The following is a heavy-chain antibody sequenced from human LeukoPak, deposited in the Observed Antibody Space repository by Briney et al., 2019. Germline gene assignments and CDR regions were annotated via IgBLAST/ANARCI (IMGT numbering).Heavy chain of an antibody. CDR1: GGSISSSSYH. J-gene: IGHJ3*02. V-gene: IGHV4-39*01. D-gene: IGHD5-24*01. CDR3: ARLRVEMAAYAFDI. CDR2: IYYTGGT. Sequence: PPETLSLTCTVSGGSISSSSYHWGWVRQPPGKGREWIGSIYYTGGTYYNPSLKSRVTISVDMSKNQFSVKLSSVTAADTAVYYCARLRVEMAAYAFDIWGQGTKVTVSS.